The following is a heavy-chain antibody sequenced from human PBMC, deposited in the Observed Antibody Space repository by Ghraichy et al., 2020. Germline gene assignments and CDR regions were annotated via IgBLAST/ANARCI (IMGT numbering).Heavy chain of an antibody. CDR1: GFTFSRYP. D-gene: IGHD5-18*01. Sequence: GGSLRLSCAASGFTFSRYPLHWVRQRPGKGLEWLGVISFDAVIAYHADSVRGRFTISRDNSRNTLYLQLSRLQTEDTAVYYCAKAKGYTDGFDFFDSWGQGTLVTVAS. J-gene: IGHJ4*02. CDR3: AKAKGYTDGFDFFDS. CDR2: ISFDAVIA. V-gene: IGHV3-30*04.